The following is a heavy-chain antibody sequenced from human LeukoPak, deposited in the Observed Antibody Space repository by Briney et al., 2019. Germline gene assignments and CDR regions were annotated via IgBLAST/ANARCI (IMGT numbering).Heavy chain of an antibody. D-gene: IGHD6-19*01. CDR3: ARAAEIAVAGTADY. CDR2: IKQDGSEK. J-gene: IGHJ4*02. CDR1: GFTFSSYW. Sequence: PGGSLRLSCAASGFTFSSYWMSWVRQAPGKGLEWVANIKQDGSEKYYVDSVKGRFTISRDNAKNSLYLQMNSLRAEDTAVYYCARAAEIAVAGTADYWGQGTLVTVSS. V-gene: IGHV3-7*01.